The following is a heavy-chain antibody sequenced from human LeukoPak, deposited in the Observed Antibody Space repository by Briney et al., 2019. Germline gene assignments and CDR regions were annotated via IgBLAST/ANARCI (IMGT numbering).Heavy chain of an antibody. D-gene: IGHD3-10*01. Sequence: GGSLRLSCAASGFTFSSYWMSWVRQAPGKGLERVANIKQDGSEKYYVDSVKGRFTISRDNAKNSLYLQMNSLRAEDTAVYYCARDSLVWFGEPLDYWGQGTLVTVSS. V-gene: IGHV3-7*01. J-gene: IGHJ4*02. CDR2: IKQDGSEK. CDR1: GFTFSSYW. CDR3: ARDSLVWFGEPLDY.